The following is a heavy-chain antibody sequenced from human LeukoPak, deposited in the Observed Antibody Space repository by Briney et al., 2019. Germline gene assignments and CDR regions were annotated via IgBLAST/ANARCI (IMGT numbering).Heavy chain of an antibody. J-gene: IGHJ4*02. V-gene: IGHV4-30-2*01. CDR1: GGSISSGGYS. Sequence: NPSETLSLTCAVSGGSISSGGYSWSWIRQPPGKGLEWIGYIYHSGSTYYNPSLKSRVTISVDRSKNQFSLKLSSVTAADTAVYYCARGPAPHYYFDYWGQGTLVTVSS. CDR2: IYHSGST. CDR3: ARGPAPHYYFDY.